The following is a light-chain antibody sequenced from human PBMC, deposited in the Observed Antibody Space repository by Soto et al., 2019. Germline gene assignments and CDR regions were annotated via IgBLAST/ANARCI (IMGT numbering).Light chain of an antibody. Sequence: EIVLTQSPGTLSLSPGERATLSCRATQTVSSARLAWFQQKPGQAPRLLIYGGSSRATGIPDRFSGSGSGTDFTLTISRLEPEDFAVYYCQQFGSAPEGTFGQGTKVDIK. V-gene: IGKV3-20*01. J-gene: IGKJ1*01. CDR1: QTVSSAR. CDR2: GGS. CDR3: QQFGSAPEGT.